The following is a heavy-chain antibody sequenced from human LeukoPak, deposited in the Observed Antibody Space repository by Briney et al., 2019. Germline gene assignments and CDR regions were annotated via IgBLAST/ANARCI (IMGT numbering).Heavy chain of an antibody. D-gene: IGHD2-2*01. CDR2: MNPNSGNT. Sequence: GASVKVSCKASGYTFTSYDINWVRQATGQGLEWMGWMNPNSGNTGYAQKFQGRVTMTRNTPISTAYMELSSLRSEDTAVYYCARVSCGSTSCPFDYWGQGTLVTVSS. CDR3: ARVSCGSTSCPFDY. V-gene: IGHV1-8*01. J-gene: IGHJ4*02. CDR1: GYTFTSYD.